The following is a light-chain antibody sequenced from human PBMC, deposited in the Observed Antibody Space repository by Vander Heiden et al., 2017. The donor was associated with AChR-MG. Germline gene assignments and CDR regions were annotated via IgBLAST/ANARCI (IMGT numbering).Light chain of an antibody. CDR1: SSDVGGYNY. Sequence: QSALTQPPSASGSPGQSVTISCTGTSSDVGGYNYVSWYQQHPGNAPKLMSYEVSKRPAGVPDRFSGSKSGTTASPTVSGLQAEDEAYYYCSEYASSKKVVFGGGTKLTVL. J-gene: IGLJ2*01. V-gene: IGLV2-8*01. CDR2: EVS. CDR3: SEYASSKKVV.